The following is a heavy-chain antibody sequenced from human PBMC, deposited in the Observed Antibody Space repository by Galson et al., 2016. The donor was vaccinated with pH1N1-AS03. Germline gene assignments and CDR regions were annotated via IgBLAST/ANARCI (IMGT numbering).Heavy chain of an antibody. J-gene: IGHJ6*02. CDR1: GFTFGSHW. CDR2: INKDGNEK. Sequence: SLRLSCAVSGFTFGSHWTSWVRQAPGKGLEWVANINKDGNEKYYVDSVKGRFAISRDNAKNSLYLQMNSLRAEDTAVYYCARDRTVVAASIIYYYGMDVWGQGTTVTVSS. CDR3: ARDRTVVAASIIYYYGMDV. D-gene: IGHD2-2*01. V-gene: IGHV3-7*03.